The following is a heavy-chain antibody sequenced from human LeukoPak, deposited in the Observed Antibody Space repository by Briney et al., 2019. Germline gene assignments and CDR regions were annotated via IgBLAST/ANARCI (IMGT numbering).Heavy chain of an antibody. CDR2: INPYSGGT. CDR3: ARALPRIAVAATGH. J-gene: IGHJ4*02. V-gene: IGHV1-2*02. CDR1: GYSFTGYY. D-gene: IGHD6-19*01. Sequence: PEASVKVSCKASGYSFTGYYIQWVRQAPGQGLEWVGWINPYSGGTKYAQKFQGRVTMTRDTSTSTAYMELSRLRSDDTAVYYCARALPRIAVAATGHWGQGTLVTVSS.